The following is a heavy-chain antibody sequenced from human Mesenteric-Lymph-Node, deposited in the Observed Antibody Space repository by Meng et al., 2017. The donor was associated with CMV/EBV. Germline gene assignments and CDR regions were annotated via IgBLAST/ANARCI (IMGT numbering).Heavy chain of an antibody. V-gene: IGHV4-4*02. CDR2: IYQSGST. Sequence: SINLWTWGRQVPGKGLEWIEDIYQSGSTYYDPTLKSRVTMTINKFKTQFTLKLDSVSTADTAVYYYARIDKRRILKYCGSDCSTSDYWGQGTLVTVSS. D-gene: IGHD2-21*02. J-gene: IGHJ4*02. CDR1: SINL. CDR3: ARIDKRRILKYCGSDCSTSDY.